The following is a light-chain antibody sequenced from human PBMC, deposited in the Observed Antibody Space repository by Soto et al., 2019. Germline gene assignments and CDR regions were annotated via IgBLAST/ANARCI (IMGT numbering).Light chain of an antibody. CDR1: QGINIF. CDR3: QQYSSFPWT. V-gene: IGKV1-9*01. CDR2: AAS. Sequence: DIQLTQSPSFLSASVVDRVTITCRASQGINIFLAWYQQKPGKAPELLIYAASTLQSGVPSRFSGSGSGTDFTLTIRGLQSEDFATYYCQQYSSFPWTFGQGTKV. J-gene: IGKJ1*01.